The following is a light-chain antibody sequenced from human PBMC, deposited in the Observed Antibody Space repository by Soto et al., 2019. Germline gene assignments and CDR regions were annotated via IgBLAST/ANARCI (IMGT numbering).Light chain of an antibody. CDR2: NNN. V-gene: IGLV1-44*01. CDR1: GSNIGSNT. Sequence: QSVLTQPPSASETPGQRVSISCSGSGSNIGSNTVHWYQQLPGTAPKPLMYNNNQRPSGVPDRFSGSKSGTSASLAISGLQSEDEADYYCAAWDGSLSGYVFATGPNVT. J-gene: IGLJ1*01. CDR3: AAWDGSLSGYV.